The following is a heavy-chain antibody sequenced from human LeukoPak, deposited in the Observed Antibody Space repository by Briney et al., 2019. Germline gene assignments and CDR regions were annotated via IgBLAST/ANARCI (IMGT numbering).Heavy chain of an antibody. CDR2: IYTSGST. J-gene: IGHJ3*02. V-gene: IGHV4-4*07. D-gene: IGHD2-21*01. CDR1: GGSISSYY. CDR3: ARGGFGISPYCGGDCYTDSDAFDI. Sequence: SETLSLTCTVSGGSISSYYWSWIREPAGKGLEWIGRIYTSGSTNYNPSLKSRVTMSVDTSKNQFSLKLSSVTAADTAVYYCARGGFGISPYCGGDCYTDSDAFDIWGQGTMVTVSS.